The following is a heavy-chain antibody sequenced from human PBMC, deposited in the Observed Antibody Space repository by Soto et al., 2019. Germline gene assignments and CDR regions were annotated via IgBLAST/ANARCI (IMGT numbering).Heavy chain of an antibody. J-gene: IGHJ5*02. Sequence: SETLSLTCAVYGGSISSYYWSWIRQPPGKGLEWIGYIYYSGSTNYNPSLKSRVTISVDTSKNQFSLKLSSVTAADTAVYYCARLVWSYGTWFDPWGQGTLVTVSS. CDR3: ARLVWSYGTWFDP. CDR2: IYYSGST. V-gene: IGHV4-59*08. CDR1: GGSISSYY. D-gene: IGHD5-18*01.